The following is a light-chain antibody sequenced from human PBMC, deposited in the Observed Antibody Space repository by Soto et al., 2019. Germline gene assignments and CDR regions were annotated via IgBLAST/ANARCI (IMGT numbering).Light chain of an antibody. CDR2: AAS. CDR3: QQVNSYPYT. V-gene: IGKV1-9*01. CDR1: QGISSY. Sequence: DIQLTQSPSFLSASVGDRVTITCRASQGISSYLGWYQQKPGKAPNLLIFAASTLQDGVPSRFSVSGSGTEFNLTISSLQPEDCATYDCQQVNSYPYTFGQGTTLEI. J-gene: IGKJ2*01.